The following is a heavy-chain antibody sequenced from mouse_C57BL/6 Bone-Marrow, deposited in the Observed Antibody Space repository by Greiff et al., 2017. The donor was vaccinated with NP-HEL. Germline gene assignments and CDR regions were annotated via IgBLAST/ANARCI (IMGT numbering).Heavy chain of an antibody. V-gene: IGHV5-4*01. CDR1: GFTFSSYA. CDR3: ARGNYYGNSWFAY. Sequence: EVQLVESGGGLVKPGASLKLSCAASGFTFSSYAMPWVRQTPEKRLEWVATISAGGGYTYYPDNVKGRFTSSIDNAKNNLYLQMSHLKSEDTAMYYCARGNYYGNSWFAYWGQGTLVTVSA. CDR2: ISAGGGYT. D-gene: IGHD2-1*01. J-gene: IGHJ3*01.